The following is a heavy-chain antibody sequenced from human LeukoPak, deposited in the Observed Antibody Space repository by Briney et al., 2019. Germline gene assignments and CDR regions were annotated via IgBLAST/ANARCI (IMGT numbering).Heavy chain of an antibody. CDR3: ARTSTVVTRYYFDY. J-gene: IGHJ4*02. CDR1: GGSISSSSYY. Sequence: SETLSLTCTVSGGSISSSSYYWGWIRQPPGKGLEWIGSIYYSGSTYYNPSLKSRVTVSVDTSKNQFSLKLTSVTAADTAVYYCARTSTVVTRYYFDYWGQGTLVTVSP. D-gene: IGHD4-23*01. V-gene: IGHV4-39*07. CDR2: IYYSGST.